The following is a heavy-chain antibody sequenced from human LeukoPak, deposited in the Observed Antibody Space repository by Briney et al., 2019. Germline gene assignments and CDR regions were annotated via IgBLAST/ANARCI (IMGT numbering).Heavy chain of an antibody. CDR1: GFTFTSYG. D-gene: IGHD4/OR15-4a*01. V-gene: IGHV3-33*01. J-gene: IGHJ5*02. CDR2: VWFDGTKK. CDR3: ARGWSIGYPLTKVPGFDP. Sequence: GTSLRLSCAASGFTFTSYGMHWVRQAPGKGLEWVAVVWFDGTKKYYADSVKGRFTISRDNSKNTLYLEMNSLRAEDTAVYYCARGWSIGYPLTKVPGFDPWGQGTLVTVSS.